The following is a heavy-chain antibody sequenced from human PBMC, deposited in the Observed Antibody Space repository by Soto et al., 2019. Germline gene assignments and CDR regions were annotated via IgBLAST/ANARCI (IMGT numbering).Heavy chain of an antibody. J-gene: IGHJ5*02. CDR2: HYSGGSA. CDR1: GFSVSSNY. CDR3: ARHRHPRGTVGATSPLDP. V-gene: IGHV3-53*01. D-gene: IGHD1-26*01. Sequence: GSLRLSCAISGFSVSSNYLSWVRQAPGKGLEWVSVHYSGGSAYYADSVQGRFTISRDKSNSTLYLQMRRVRAEDTAVYFCARHRHPRGTVGATSPLDPWGQGTQVTVSS.